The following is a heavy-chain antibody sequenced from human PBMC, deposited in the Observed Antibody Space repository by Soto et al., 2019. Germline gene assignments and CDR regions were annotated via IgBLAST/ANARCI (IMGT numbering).Heavy chain of an antibody. D-gene: IGHD6-13*01. CDR3: VRATLGASAAASFDD. Sequence: GVTLRLSCSASGCSFSTYEFNWVRQAPGRGRERMSYISVSGNIIKCADSVKGRFTISRDSSERKRHLHMSSLRVDDTAVYSGVRATLGASAAASFDDWGEGTQGTGSS. CDR1: GCSFSTYE. V-gene: IGHV3-48*03. J-gene: IGHJ4*02. CDR2: ISVSGNII.